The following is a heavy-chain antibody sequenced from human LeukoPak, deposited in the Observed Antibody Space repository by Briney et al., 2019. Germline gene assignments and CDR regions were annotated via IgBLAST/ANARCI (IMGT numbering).Heavy chain of an antibody. D-gene: IGHD6-19*01. CDR1: GFTVSSNY. Sequence: PGGSLRLSCAASGFTVSSNYMSWVRPAPGKGLEWVSSISSSSSYIYYADSVKGRFTISRDNAKNSLYLQMNSLRAEDTAVYYCARGRYSSGWYWEDYFDYWGQGTLVTVSS. J-gene: IGHJ4*02. CDR2: ISSSSSYI. CDR3: ARGRYSSGWYWEDYFDY. V-gene: IGHV3-21*01.